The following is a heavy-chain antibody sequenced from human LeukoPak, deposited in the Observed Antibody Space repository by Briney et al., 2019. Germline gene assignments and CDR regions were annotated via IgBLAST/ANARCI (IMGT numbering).Heavy chain of an antibody. CDR3: ARAVYSNSYHFDY. CDR2: VYYSGRT. V-gene: IGHV4-30-4*08. CDR1: GGSISSGDYY. D-gene: IGHD6-6*01. Sequence: SETLSLTCTVSGGSISSGDYYWSWIRQPTGKGLEWIGHVYYSGRTYYNPSLKSRLTVSVDTSKNQFSLKLSSVTAADTAVYYCARAVYSNSYHFDYWGQGTLLTVSS. J-gene: IGHJ4*02.